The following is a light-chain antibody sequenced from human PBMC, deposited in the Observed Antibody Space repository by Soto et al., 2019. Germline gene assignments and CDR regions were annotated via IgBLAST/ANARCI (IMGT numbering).Light chain of an antibody. CDR2: NVS. J-gene: IGLJ2*01. V-gene: IGLV2-14*01. CDR1: SSDIGGSNY. Sequence: QSVPTQPASVSGSPGQSITISCTGTSSDIGGSNYVSWYQQHPGEAPKLIIYNVSNRPSGISNRFSGSKSGNTASLTISGLQAEDEADYYCNSYISTSTPRAFGGGTQLTVL. CDR3: NSYISTSTPRA.